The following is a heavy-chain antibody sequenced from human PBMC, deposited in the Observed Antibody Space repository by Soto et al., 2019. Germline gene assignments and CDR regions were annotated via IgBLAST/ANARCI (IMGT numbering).Heavy chain of an antibody. J-gene: IGHJ3*02. CDR3: ARSTQLDAFDI. Sequence: QITLKESGPPLVKPTQTLTLTCTFSGFSLSTSGVGVGWIRQPPGKALEWLALIYWDDDKRYSPSLKSRLTXTXXTSKNQVVLTMTNMDPVDTATYYCARSTQLDAFDIWGQGTMVTVSS. D-gene: IGHD1-1*01. V-gene: IGHV2-5*02. CDR2: IYWDDDK. CDR1: GFSLSTSGVG.